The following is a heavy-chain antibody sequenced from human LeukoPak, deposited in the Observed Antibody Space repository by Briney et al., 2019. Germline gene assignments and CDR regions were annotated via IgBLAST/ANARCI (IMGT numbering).Heavy chain of an antibody. D-gene: IGHD3-10*01. V-gene: IGHV3-53*01. CDR1: GFTVSSNY. Sequence: PGGSLRLSCAASGFTVSSNYMSWVRQAPGKGLEWVSVIYSGGSTYYADSVKGRFTISRDNSKNTLYLQMNSLRAEDTAVYYCARDRYMVPSTYYYYGMDVWGQGTTDTVSS. J-gene: IGHJ6*02. CDR2: IYSGGST. CDR3: ARDRYMVPSTYYYYGMDV.